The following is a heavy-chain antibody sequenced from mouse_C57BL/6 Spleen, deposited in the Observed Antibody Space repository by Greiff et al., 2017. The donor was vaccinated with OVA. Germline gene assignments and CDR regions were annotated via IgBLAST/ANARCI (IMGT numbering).Heavy chain of an antibody. Sequence: EVQGVESGEGLVKPGGSLKLSCAASGFTFSSYAMSWVRQTPEKRLEWVAYISSGGDYIYYADTVKGRFTISRDNARNTLYLQMSSLKSEDTAMYYCTREGTYYGSVDYWGQGTTLTVSS. CDR1: GFTFSSYA. CDR3: TREGTYYGSVDY. CDR2: ISSGGDYI. V-gene: IGHV5-9-1*02. J-gene: IGHJ2*01. D-gene: IGHD1-1*01.